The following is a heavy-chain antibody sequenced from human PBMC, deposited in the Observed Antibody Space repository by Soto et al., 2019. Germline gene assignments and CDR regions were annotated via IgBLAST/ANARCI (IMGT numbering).Heavy chain of an antibody. CDR3: ARGGDPPRDIYYYYYYMDV. CDR1: GYTFTSYG. CDR2: ISAYNGNT. Sequence: ASVKVSCKASGYTFTSYGISWVRQAPGQGLEWMGWISAYNGNTNYAQKLQGRVTMTTDTSTSTAYMELRSLRSDDTAVYYCARGGDPPRDIYYYYYYMDVWGKGTTVTVSS. J-gene: IGHJ6*03. D-gene: IGHD2-21*02. V-gene: IGHV1-18*01.